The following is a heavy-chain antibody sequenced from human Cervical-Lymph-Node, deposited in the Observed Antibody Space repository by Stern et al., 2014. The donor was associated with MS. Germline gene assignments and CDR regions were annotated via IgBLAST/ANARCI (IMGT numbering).Heavy chain of an antibody. Sequence: EVQLLESGAEVKKPGESLKISCPGSGYRFTSYWIGWVRQMPGKGLELVGIIYPGDFDTRYSPSFQGKVTISADKSIHPAYLQWSSLKASYTAMYYCATSRWLLSYYFDYWGQGTLVTVSS. V-gene: IGHV5-51*01. CDR3: ATSRWLLSYYFDY. CDR2: IYPGDFDT. CDR1: GYRFTSYW. J-gene: IGHJ4*02. D-gene: IGHD5-24*01.